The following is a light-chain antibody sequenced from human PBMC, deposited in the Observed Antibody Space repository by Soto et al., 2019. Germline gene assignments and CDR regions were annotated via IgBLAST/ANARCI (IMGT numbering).Light chain of an antibody. J-gene: IGKJ1*01. V-gene: IGKV3-11*01. Sequence: EIVLSQSPATLSLSPGERANLSCRASQSVGSYLAWYQHIPGQAPRLLIYDASKRATGIPARFSGSGSGTDFTLTISSLEPEDFAVYYCQQRSNWPPTWTFGQGTKVEVK. CDR1: QSVGSY. CDR3: QQRSNWPPTWT. CDR2: DAS.